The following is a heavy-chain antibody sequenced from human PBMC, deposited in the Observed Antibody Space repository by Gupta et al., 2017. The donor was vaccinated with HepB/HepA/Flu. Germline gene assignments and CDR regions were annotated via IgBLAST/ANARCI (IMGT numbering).Heavy chain of an antibody. V-gene: IGHV1-58*01. CDR3: AGGCRGITSGYYFDY. D-gene: IGHD3-10*01. CDR2: IVVGSGNT. J-gene: IGHJ4*02. CDR1: GFAFTSPA. Sequence: QMQLVQSGPEVKKPGPSVTDSCKASGFAFTSPAVQWVRQARGQRLEWIGWIVVGSGNTNNAQKFQERVTITRDMSTSTDYMELSSMRAEDTAVDDCAGGCRGITSGYYFDYWGQGTLVTVSS.